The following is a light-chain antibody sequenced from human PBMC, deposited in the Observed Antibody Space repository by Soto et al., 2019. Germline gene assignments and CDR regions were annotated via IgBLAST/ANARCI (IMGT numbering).Light chain of an antibody. CDR3: QQYYRTPYT. J-gene: IGKJ2*01. CDR1: QTVLHSSTNKNF. CDR2: WAS. Sequence: DIMMTQSPDSLAVSLGERATINCKSSQTVLHSSTNKNFLAWYQQKPGQPPTLLISWASTRESGVPDRFSGSGSGTDFTLTISRLQAEDVAVYFCQQYYRTPYTFGQGTKLEI. V-gene: IGKV4-1*01.